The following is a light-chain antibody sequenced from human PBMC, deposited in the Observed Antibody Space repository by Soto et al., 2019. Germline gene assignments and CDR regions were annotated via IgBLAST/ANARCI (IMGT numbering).Light chain of an antibody. V-gene: IGKV3-11*01. CDR1: QSVSRY. CDR2: DAS. J-gene: IGKJ5*01. Sequence: EIVVTQSPSTLSFSPGERATLSCRASQSVSRYLAWYQQKPGQAPRLLIYDASNRATGIPARFSGSGSGTDFTLTISSLEPEDFAVYYCQQSSNWPPINFGQGTRLEIK. CDR3: QQSSNWPPIN.